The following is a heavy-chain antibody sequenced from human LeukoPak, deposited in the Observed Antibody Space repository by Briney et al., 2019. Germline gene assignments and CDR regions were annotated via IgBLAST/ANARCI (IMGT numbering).Heavy chain of an antibody. CDR1: GYTFTSYA. CDR2: INTNTGNP. V-gene: IGHV7-4-1*02. J-gene: IGHJ4*02. CDR3: ARIGYCSGGSCDYFDY. D-gene: IGHD2-15*01. Sequence: ASVKVSCKASGYTFTSYAMKWVRHAPGQGLEWMGWINTNTGNPTYAQAFTGRFVFSLDTSVSTAYLQISSLKAEDTAVYYCARIGYCSGGSCDYFDYWGQGTLVTVSS.